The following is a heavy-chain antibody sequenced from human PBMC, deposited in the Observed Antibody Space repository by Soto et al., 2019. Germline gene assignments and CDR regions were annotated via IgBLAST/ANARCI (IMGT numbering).Heavy chain of an antibody. Sequence: EVHLVESGGGLVQPGGSLRLSCAASGFTVSSNYMSWVRQAPGKGLEWVSVIYSGGETYYADSVKGRFTISRHNSRNTLYLPMNSLRPEDTAMYYCARGGVYYYYYYMDVWGKGTTVTVSS. V-gene: IGHV3-53*04. CDR1: GFTVSSNY. J-gene: IGHJ6*03. D-gene: IGHD3-10*01. CDR3: ARGGVYYYYYYMDV. CDR2: IYSGGET.